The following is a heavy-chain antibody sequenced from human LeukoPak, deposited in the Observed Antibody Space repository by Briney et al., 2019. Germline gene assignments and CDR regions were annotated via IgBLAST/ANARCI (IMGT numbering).Heavy chain of an antibody. D-gene: IGHD2-2*01. Sequence: PSETLSLTCTVSGGSVSSYYWSWIRQPPGKGLEWIGYISYSGSTNYNPSLKSRVTISVDTSKNQFSLKLSSVTAADTAVYYCAREGAEDIVVVPAAMTGGAFDIWGQGTMVTVSS. J-gene: IGHJ3*02. CDR2: ISYSGST. V-gene: IGHV4-59*02. CDR3: AREGAEDIVVVPAAMTGGAFDI. CDR1: GGSVSSYY.